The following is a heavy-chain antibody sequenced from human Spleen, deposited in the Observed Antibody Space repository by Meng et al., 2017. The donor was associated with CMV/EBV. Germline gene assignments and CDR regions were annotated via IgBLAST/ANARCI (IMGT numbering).Heavy chain of an antibody. Sequence: FTLNNYSMIWVRQAQGKGLEWVSSISLRNNYKHYADSVKGRFTISRDNAKNSLFLQMDSVTAEDTAVYYCARVGDVLVLAAPHFDYWGQGTLVTVSS. D-gene: IGHD2-15*01. J-gene: IGHJ4*02. CDR2: ISLRNNYK. V-gene: IGHV3-21*01. CDR1: FTLNNYS. CDR3: ARVGDVLVLAAPHFDY.